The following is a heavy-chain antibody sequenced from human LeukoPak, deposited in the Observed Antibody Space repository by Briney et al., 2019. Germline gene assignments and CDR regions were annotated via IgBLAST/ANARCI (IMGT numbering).Heavy chain of an antibody. CDR3: ARNPPPPLYYYDSSGYRPSYCDY. CDR2: IYYSGRT. D-gene: IGHD3-22*01. CDR1: GGSISSYY. J-gene: IGHJ4*02. Sequence: SETLSLTCTVSGGSISSYYWSWIRQPPGEGLEWIGYIYYSGRTNYNPSLKSRVTISVDTSKNQFSLKLSSVTAADAAVYYCARNPPPPLYYYDSSGYRPSYCDYWGQGTRVTVSS. V-gene: IGHV4-59*01.